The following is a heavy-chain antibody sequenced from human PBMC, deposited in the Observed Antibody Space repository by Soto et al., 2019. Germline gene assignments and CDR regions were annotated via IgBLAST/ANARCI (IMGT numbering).Heavy chain of an antibody. CDR2: IYYTGST. D-gene: IGHD3-22*01. CDR1: GGSITSSSYY. V-gene: IGHV4-39*01. Sequence: SETLSLTCAVSGGSITSSSYYWGWIRQPPGKGLEWIGSIYYTGSTYYNPSLKSRVTISVDTSKNQFSLKLRSVTAADTAVYYCMLGSGWKDFDYWGQGTLVTVSS. J-gene: IGHJ4*02. CDR3: MLGSGWKDFDY.